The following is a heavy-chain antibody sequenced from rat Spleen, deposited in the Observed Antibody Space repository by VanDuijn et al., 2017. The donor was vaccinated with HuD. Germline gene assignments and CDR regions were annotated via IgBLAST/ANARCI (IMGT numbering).Heavy chain of an antibody. CDR2: ISTGGGNT. V-gene: IGHV5-25*01. CDR3: ARHGGDYGSYFDY. J-gene: IGHJ2*01. Sequence: EVQLVESGGGLVQPGRFLRLSCAASGFIYNNYDMAWVRQAPTKGLEWVASISTGGGNTYYRDSVKGRFTISRDNAKSTLYLQMDSLRSEDTATYYCARHGGDYGSYFDYWGQGVMVTVSS. CDR1: GFIYNNYD. D-gene: IGHD1-3*01.